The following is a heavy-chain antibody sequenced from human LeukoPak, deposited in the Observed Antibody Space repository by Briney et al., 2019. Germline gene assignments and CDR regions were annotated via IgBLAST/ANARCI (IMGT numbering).Heavy chain of an antibody. D-gene: IGHD6-13*01. J-gene: IGHJ4*02. Sequence: GGSLRLSCAASGFTFSSYSMNWVRQAPGKGLEWASSISSSSSYIYYADSVKGRFTISRDNAKNSLYLQMNSLRAEDTAVYYCARDGDSSSPFSYWGQGTLVTVSS. CDR3: ARDGDSSSPFSY. CDR1: GFTFSSYS. V-gene: IGHV3-21*01. CDR2: ISSSSSYI.